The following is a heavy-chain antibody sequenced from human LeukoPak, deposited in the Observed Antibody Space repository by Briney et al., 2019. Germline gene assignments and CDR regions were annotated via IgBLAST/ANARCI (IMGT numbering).Heavy chain of an antibody. CDR2: IRSKANSYAT. J-gene: IGHJ4*02. CDR1: GFTFSGSA. Sequence: PGESLRLSCAASGFTFSGSAMHWVRQASGKGLEWVGRIRSKANSYATAYAASVKGRFTISRDDSKNTAYLQMNSLKTEDTAVYYCTPLWDYYDSSGYFDYWGQGTLVTVSS. D-gene: IGHD3-22*01. CDR3: TPLWDYYDSSGYFDY. V-gene: IGHV3-73*01.